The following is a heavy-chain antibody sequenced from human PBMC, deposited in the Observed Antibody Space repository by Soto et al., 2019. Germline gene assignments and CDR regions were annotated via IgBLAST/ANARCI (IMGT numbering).Heavy chain of an antibody. V-gene: IGHV3-30-3*01. CDR1: GYTFSTYA. CDR3: ARETEAFDF. Sequence: PGGSLRLSCAASGYTFSTYAMHWVRQAPGKGLEWAAVISYDGSNKYYADSVKGRFTISRDNSKNTLYLQMNSLRTEDTAVYYCARETEAFDFWGQGKMVTVS. CDR2: ISYDGSNK. J-gene: IGHJ3*01.